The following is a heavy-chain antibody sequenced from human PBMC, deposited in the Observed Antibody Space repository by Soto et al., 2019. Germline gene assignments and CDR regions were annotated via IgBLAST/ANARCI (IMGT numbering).Heavy chain of an antibody. CDR1: GFTFNNYA. Sequence: EVQVLDSGGGLVQPGGSLRLSCAASGFTFNNYAMNWVRQAPGKGLEWVATISGTGGSTYYADSVKGRFTISRDNSKNTLYLQMNSLRVEDTAVYYCEKDRLGGNFDYWGQGTQVTVSS. V-gene: IGHV3-23*01. CDR3: EKDRLGGNFDY. CDR2: ISGTGGST. J-gene: IGHJ4*02.